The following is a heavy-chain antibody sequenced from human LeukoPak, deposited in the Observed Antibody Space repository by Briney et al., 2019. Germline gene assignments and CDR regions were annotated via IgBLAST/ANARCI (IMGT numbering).Heavy chain of an antibody. D-gene: IGHD1-26*01. V-gene: IGHV3-48*01. J-gene: IGHJ4*02. CDR3: ARDVLVGAMDY. CDR1: GFTFNTYS. CDR2: ISSSSSTI. Sequence: GGSLRLSCAASGFTFNTYSMNWVRQAPGKGLEWVSYISSSSSTIYYADSVKGRFTISRDNAKNSLYLQMNSLRAEDTAVYYCARDVLVGAMDYWGQGTLVTVSS.